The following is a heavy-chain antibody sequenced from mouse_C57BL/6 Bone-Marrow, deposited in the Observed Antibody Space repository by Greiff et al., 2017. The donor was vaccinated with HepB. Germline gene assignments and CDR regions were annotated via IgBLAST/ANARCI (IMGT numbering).Heavy chain of an antibody. Sequence: QVQLQQPGAELVKPGASVKLSCKASGFTFNDSYMQWVKQRPEQGLEWIGKIDPSDSYTNYPQKFKGKATVTVDTSSNTAYMRLSSLTSEDSAVYYGSSLDMRKSAMDYWGQGTSVTISS. CDR2: IDPSDSYT. J-gene: IGHJ4*01. CDR3: SSLDMRKSAMDY. V-gene: IGHV1-50*01. CDR1: GFTFNDSY. D-gene: IGHD2-3*01.